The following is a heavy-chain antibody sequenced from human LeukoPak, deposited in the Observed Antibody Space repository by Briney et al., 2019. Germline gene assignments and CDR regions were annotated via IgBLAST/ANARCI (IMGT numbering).Heavy chain of an antibody. CDR2: INSDGSST. D-gene: IGHD6-13*01. CDR3: ARDGDGIAADGTDQGWFDP. J-gene: IGHJ5*02. CDR1: GFTFSSYW. V-gene: IGHV3-74*01. Sequence: GGSLRLSCAASGFTFSSYWMHWVRQAPGKGLVWVSRINSDGSSTSYADSVKGRFTISRDNAKNTLYLQMNSLRAEDTAVYYCARDGDGIAADGTDQGWFDPWGQGTLVTVSS.